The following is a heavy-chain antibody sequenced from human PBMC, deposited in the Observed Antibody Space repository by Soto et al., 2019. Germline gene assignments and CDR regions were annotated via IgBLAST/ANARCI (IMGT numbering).Heavy chain of an antibody. CDR1: GGSISSSSYY. CDR3: ARQELELRFGRFDP. CDR2: IYYSGST. V-gene: IGHV4-39*01. Sequence: PSETLSLTCTVSGGSISSSSYYWGWIRQPPGKGLEWIGSIYYSGSTYYNPSLKSRVTISVDTSKNQFSLKLSSVTAADTAVYYCARQELELRFGRFDPWGQGTLVTVS. D-gene: IGHD1-7*01. J-gene: IGHJ5*02.